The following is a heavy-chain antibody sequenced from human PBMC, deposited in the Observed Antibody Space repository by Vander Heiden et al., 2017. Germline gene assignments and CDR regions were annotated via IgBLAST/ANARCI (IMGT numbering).Heavy chain of an antibody. Sequence: QVQLVQSGAEVTKPGASVKVSCKASGYSFPSHFLHWVRQDPGQGLEWMGIINPSGGSTSYAQKFQGRVTMTRDTSTSTVYMELSSLRSEDTAVYYCAREYVVPAANWFDPWGQGTLVTVSS. CDR3: AREYVVPAANWFDP. CDR2: INPSGGST. CDR1: GYSFPSHF. D-gene: IGHD2-2*01. V-gene: IGHV1-46*01. J-gene: IGHJ5*02.